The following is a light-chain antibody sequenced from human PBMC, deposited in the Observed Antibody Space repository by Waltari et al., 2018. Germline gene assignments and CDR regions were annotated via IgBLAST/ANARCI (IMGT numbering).Light chain of an antibody. Sequence: DIQLTQSPSSLSASVGARVTITSRARQSISSSLNLYQQKPGKAPKLLIYAASSLQSGVPSRFSGSGSGTDFTLTISSLQPEDFATYYCQQSYSTPWTFGQGTKVEVK. J-gene: IGKJ1*01. V-gene: IGKV1-39*01. CDR3: QQSYSTPWT. CDR1: QSISSS. CDR2: AAS.